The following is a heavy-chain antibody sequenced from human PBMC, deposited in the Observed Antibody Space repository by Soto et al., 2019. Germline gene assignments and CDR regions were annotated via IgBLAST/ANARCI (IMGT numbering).Heavy chain of an antibody. CDR3: ARERERITMIVVVRGRDCGMDV. CDR1: GGTFSSYT. Sequence: QVQLVQSGAEVKKPGSSVKVSCKASGGTFSSYTISWVRQAPGQGLEWMGRIIPILGIANYAQKFQGRVTITADKATSPAYMELSSLRSEDTAVYYCARERERITMIVVVRGRDCGMDVWGQGTTVTVSS. D-gene: IGHD3-22*01. V-gene: IGHV1-69*08. CDR2: IIPILGIA. J-gene: IGHJ6*02.